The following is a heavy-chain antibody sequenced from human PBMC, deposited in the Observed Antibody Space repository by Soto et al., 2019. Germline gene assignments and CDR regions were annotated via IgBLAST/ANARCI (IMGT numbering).Heavy chain of an antibody. CDR1: GFTFSDYY. V-gene: IGHV3-11*01. D-gene: IGHD2-15*01. CDR2: ISSSGSII. Sequence: PGGSLRLSCAASGFTFSDYYLSWVRQAPGKGLEWLSYISSSGSIIVYVDSVKGRFTISRDNAKNSLYLQMNSLRAEDTAVYYCARDQGLCSGGSCRRSVYDAFDIWGQGTMVTVSS. J-gene: IGHJ3*02. CDR3: ARDQGLCSGGSCRRSVYDAFDI.